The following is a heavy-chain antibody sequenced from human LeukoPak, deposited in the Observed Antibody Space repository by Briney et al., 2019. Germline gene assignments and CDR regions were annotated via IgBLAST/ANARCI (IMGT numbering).Heavy chain of an antibody. Sequence: ASVKVSCKASGYTFTSYGTSWVRQAPGQGLEWMGWISAYNGNTNYAQKLQGRVTMTTDTSTSTAYMELRSLRSDDTAVYYCARVSVPLPHTYGMDVWGQGTTVTVSS. CDR3: ARVSVPLPHTYGMDV. J-gene: IGHJ6*02. V-gene: IGHV1-18*01. CDR2: ISAYNGNT. CDR1: GYTFTSYG. D-gene: IGHD6-6*01.